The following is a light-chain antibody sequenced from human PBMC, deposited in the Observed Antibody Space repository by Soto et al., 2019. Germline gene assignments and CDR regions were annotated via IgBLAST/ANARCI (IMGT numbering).Light chain of an antibody. CDR3: SSYTSSSTLV. Sequence: QSVLTQPASVSGSPGQSITISCTGTSSDVGKYNYVSWYQQHADKAPKLIIYEVSNRPSGLSNRFSGSKSGNTASLTISGLQAEDEADYYCSSYTSSSTLVFGGGTKVTVL. CDR1: SSDVGKYNY. J-gene: IGLJ3*02. V-gene: IGLV2-14*01. CDR2: EVS.